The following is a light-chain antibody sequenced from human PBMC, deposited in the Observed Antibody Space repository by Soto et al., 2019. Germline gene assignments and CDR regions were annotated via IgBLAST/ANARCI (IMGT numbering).Light chain of an antibody. J-gene: IGLJ1*01. V-gene: IGLV2-14*01. CDR2: EVS. CDR3: SSYTSSSTLYV. Sequence: QSVLTQPASVSGSPGQSITISCTGTSSDVGAYNYVSWYQQHPGKAPKLMISEVSNRPSGVSNRFSGYKSGNTASLTISGLQAEDEADYFCSSYTSSSTLYVFGTGTKVTVL. CDR1: SSDVGAYNY.